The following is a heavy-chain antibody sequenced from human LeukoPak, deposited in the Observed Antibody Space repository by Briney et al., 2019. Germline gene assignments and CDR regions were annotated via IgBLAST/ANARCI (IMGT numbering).Heavy chain of an antibody. D-gene: IGHD3-16*01. J-gene: IGHJ3*02. CDR3: ARGPAVLIQYDAFDI. V-gene: IGHV3-30*04. Sequence: PGRSLRLSCAASGFTFSTYAMHWVRQAPGKGLEWVAVISYDGSNKYYAGSVKGRFTVSRDNSRNTLYLQMNSLRAEDTAVYYCARGPAVLIQYDAFDIWGQGTMVTVSS. CDR1: GFTFSTYA. CDR2: ISYDGSNK.